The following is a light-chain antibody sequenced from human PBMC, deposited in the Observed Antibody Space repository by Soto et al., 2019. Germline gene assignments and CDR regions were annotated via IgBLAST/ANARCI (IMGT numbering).Light chain of an antibody. CDR3: QQYTVRPLT. J-gene: IGKJ4*01. CDR2: GAS. V-gene: IGKV3-15*01. CDR1: QDIRTN. Sequence: EIVMTQSPAPLSVSPGERVTLSCRTSQDIRTNLAWYQQKRGQPPRLLIYGASTRATGVPARFSGSGSGTAFTLTTSSLQIEDFAVYYCQQYTVRPLTFGGGTKVEIK.